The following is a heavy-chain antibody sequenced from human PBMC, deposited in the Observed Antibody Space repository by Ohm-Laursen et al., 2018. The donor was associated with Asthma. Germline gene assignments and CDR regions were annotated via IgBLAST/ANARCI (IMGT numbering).Heavy chain of an antibody. CDR2: GGSYYDGGLK. J-gene: IGHJ4*02. CDR1: GFTFSTFA. D-gene: IGHD3-3*01. Sequence: SLRLSCSASGFTFSTFAMHWVRQAPGKGLEWVAVGGSYYDGGLKYYADSVNGRFTVSKDDSKNTLYLQMNSLRPDDTAVYYCARDVMEWYLPAFDFWGQGTLVTVSS. V-gene: IGHV3-30-3*01. CDR3: ARDVMEWYLPAFDF.